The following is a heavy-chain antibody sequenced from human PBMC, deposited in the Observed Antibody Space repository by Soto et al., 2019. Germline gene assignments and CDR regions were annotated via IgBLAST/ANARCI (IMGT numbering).Heavy chain of an antibody. Sequence: SETLSLTCTVSGGSISSGDYYWSWIRQPPGKGLEWIGYIYYSGSTYYNPSLKSRVTISVDTSKNQFSLKLSSVTAADTAVYYCARGDGVRWELPHFYFDYWGQGTLVTVSS. D-gene: IGHD1-26*01. CDR1: GGSISSGDYY. J-gene: IGHJ4*02. CDR3: ARGDGVRWELPHFYFDY. CDR2: IYYSGST. V-gene: IGHV4-30-4*01.